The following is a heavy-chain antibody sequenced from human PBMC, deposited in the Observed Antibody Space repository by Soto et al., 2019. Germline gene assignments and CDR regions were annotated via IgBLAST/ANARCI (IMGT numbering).Heavy chain of an antibody. V-gene: IGHV5-51*01. CDR2: IYPSDSDT. D-gene: IGHD6-19*01. J-gene: IGHJ4*02. CDR3: ARQRSVGQLLVTYDXDY. Sequence: PGEALKISWKGSGFSFTSYWIGWVRQMPGKGMELMGIIYPSDSDTRYSKSFQGQVTMSADKSISTAYLQWSSLKASETAIYYCARQRSVGQLLVTYDXDYWGQGALVTXS. CDR1: GFSFTSYW.